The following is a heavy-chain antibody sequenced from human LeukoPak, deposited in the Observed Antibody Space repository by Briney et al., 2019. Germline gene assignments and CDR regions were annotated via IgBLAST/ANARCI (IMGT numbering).Heavy chain of an antibody. V-gene: IGHV1-2*02. CDR2: INPNSGAT. J-gene: IGHJ4*02. CDR1: GYTFTDYY. CDR3: ARGGLLWFGNQPYYFDY. D-gene: IGHD3-10*01. Sequence: GASLKVSCKASGYTFTDYYMHCVRQAPGQGLEWMGWINPNSGATKFAQKFQGRVSMTRDTSISTAYMELRSLRSDDTAVYYCARGGLLWFGNQPYYFDYWGQGTLVTVSS.